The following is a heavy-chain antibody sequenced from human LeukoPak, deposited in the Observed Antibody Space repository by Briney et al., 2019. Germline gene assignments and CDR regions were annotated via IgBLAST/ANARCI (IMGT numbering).Heavy chain of an antibody. D-gene: IGHD3-10*01. CDR1: GFTVSSNY. J-gene: IGHJ4*02. CDR3: ARDKKLLWFGELWDY. Sequence: GGSLRLSCAASGFTVSSNYMSWVRQAPGKGLEWVSVIYSGGSTYYADSVKGRFTISRDNSKNTLYLQMNSLRAEDTAVYYCARDKKLLWFGELWDYWGQGTLVTVSS. V-gene: IGHV3-53*01. CDR2: IYSGGST.